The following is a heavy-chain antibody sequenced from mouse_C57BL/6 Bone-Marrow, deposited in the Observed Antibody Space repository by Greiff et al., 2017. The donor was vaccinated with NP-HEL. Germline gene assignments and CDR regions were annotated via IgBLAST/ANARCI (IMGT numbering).Heavy chain of an antibody. CDR3: ARDLPYGSSYWYFDV. J-gene: IGHJ1*03. CDR2: IYYSGTI. V-gene: IGHV3-5*01. CDR1: GISITTGNYR. D-gene: IGHD1-1*01. Sequence: EVKLLESGPGLVKPSQTVFLTCTVTGISITTGNYRWSWIRQFPGHKLEWIGYIYYSGTITYNPSLTSRTTITRDTPKNQFFLEMNSLTAEDTATYYCARDLPYGSSYWYFDVWGTGTTVTVSS.